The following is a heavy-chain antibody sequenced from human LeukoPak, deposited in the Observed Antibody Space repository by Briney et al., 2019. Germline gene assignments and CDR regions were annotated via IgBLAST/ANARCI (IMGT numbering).Heavy chain of an antibody. Sequence: GGSLRLSCAASGFTFSSYSMNWVRQAPGKGLEWVSYISSSSTIYYADSVKGRFTISRDNAKNSLYLQMNSLRAEDTAVYYCASSSRRDIVVVASDYWGQGTLVTVSS. CDR3: ASSSRRDIVVVASDY. J-gene: IGHJ4*02. CDR1: GFTFSSYS. CDR2: ISSSSTI. D-gene: IGHD2-15*01. V-gene: IGHV3-48*01.